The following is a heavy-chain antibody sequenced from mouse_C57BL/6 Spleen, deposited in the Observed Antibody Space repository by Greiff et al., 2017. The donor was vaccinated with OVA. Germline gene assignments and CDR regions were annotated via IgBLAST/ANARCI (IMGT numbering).Heavy chain of an antibody. J-gene: IGHJ4*01. CDR3: ARRLYDGDYYAMDY. V-gene: IGHV1-64*01. CDR1: GYTFTSYW. CDR2: IHPNSGST. Sequence: QVQLQQPGAELVKPGASVKLSCKASGYTFTSYWMHWVKQRPGQGLEWIGMIHPNSGSTNYNEKFKSKATLTVDKSSSTAYMQLSSLTSEDSAVYYCARRLYDGDYYAMDYWGQGTSVTVSS. D-gene: IGHD2-3*01.